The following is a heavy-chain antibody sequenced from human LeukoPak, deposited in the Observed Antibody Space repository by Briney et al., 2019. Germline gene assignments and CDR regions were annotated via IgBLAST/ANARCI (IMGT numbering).Heavy chain of an antibody. CDR2: IKQEGSEK. CDR3: ARASYYYDSSGYYPPPEYFQH. J-gene: IGHJ1*01. Sequence: PGGSLRLSCAASGFTFSSYWMSWVRQAPGKGLEWVANIKQEGSEKYYVDSVKGRFTISRDNAKNSLYLQMNSLRAEDTAVYYCARASYYYDSSGYYPPPEYFQHWGQGTLVTVSS. V-gene: IGHV3-7*01. D-gene: IGHD3-22*01. CDR1: GFTFSSYW.